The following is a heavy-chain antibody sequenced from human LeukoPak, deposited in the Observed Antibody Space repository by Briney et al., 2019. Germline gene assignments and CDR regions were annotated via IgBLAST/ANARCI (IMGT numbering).Heavy chain of an antibody. CDR1: GFTFSSYW. J-gene: IGHJ4*02. CDR3: ARIRRGWAQNWDY. Sequence: GGAVRLSCAASGFTFSSYWMSWVRQAPGKGLEWVANIKQDGSEKYYVDSVKGRFTISRDNAKNSLYLQMNSLRAEDTAVYYCARIRRGWAQNWDYWGQGTRVTVSS. V-gene: IGHV3-7*01. CDR2: IKQDGSEK. D-gene: IGHD6-19*01.